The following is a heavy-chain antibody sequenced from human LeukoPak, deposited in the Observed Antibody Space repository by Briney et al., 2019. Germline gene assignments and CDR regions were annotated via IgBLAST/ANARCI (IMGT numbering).Heavy chain of an antibody. CDR2: IYHSGST. CDR3: ARRGYSGYDYGMDV. J-gene: IGHJ6*02. D-gene: IGHD5-12*01. V-gene: IGHV4-30-2*01. Sequence: SETLSLTCAVSGGSISSGGYSWSRIRQPPGKGLEWIGYIYHSGSTYYNPSLKSRVTISVDRSKNQFSLKLSSVTAADTAVYYCARRGYSGYDYGMDVWGQGTTVTVSS. CDR1: GGSISSGGYS.